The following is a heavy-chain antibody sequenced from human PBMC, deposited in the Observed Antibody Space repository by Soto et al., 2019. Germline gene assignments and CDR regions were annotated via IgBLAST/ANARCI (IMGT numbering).Heavy chain of an antibody. D-gene: IGHD3-9*01. Sequence: QVQLVQSGAEVKKPGASVKVSCKASGYIFTGYYMHWVRQAPGQGLEWMGWINPKSGGTNQAQKFQGRDTMTWDTSISTGYMELSRLRSDDTAVYYCARADILTGSYPPLDFWGQGTLVTVSS. V-gene: IGHV1-2*02. CDR1: GYIFTGYY. CDR2: INPKSGGT. CDR3: ARADILTGSYPPLDF. J-gene: IGHJ4*02.